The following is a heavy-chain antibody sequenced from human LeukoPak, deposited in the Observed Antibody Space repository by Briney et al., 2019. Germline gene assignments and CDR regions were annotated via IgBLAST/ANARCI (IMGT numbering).Heavy chain of an antibody. V-gene: IGHV4-31*03. CDR2: IYYTGTT. Sequence: TSQTLSLTCSVSGGSIGSDGYYWNWIRQHAGKGLEWIGHIYYTGTTYYNPPLKSRASISVDTPKNQLSLKLSSVTAADTAGYYCARDRATVPSHYSGMDVWGQGTTVTVSS. D-gene: IGHD4-17*01. CDR1: GGSIGSDGYY. CDR3: ARDRATVPSHYSGMDV. J-gene: IGHJ6*02.